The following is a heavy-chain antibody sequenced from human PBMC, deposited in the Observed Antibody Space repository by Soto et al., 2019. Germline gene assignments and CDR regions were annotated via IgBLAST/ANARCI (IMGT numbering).Heavy chain of an antibody. CDR2: INAGNGNT. V-gene: IGHV1-3*01. Sequence: ASVKVSCKAPGYTFTSYAMHWVRQAPGQRLEWMGWINAGNGNTKYSQKFQGRVTITRDTSASTAYMELSSLRSEDTAVYYCARDPEDFWSGYYSYYYGMDVWGQGTTVTVSS. CDR3: ARDPEDFWSGYYSYYYGMDV. CDR1: GYTFTSYA. D-gene: IGHD3-3*01. J-gene: IGHJ6*02.